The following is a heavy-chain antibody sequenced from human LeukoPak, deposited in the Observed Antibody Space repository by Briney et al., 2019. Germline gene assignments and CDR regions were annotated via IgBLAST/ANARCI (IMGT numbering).Heavy chain of an antibody. V-gene: IGHV4-31*03. CDR1: GGSLSSGGYH. J-gene: IGHJ5*02. D-gene: IGHD6-13*01. Sequence: SETLSLTCTVSGGSLSSGGYHWTWIRQHPGKGLEWIGYIDYSGTTSYNPSLKSRVTMSVDTSKNQLSLKLSSVTAADTAVYYCARFSVAAAGTGWFDPWGQGTLVTVSA. CDR3: ARFSVAAAGTGWFDP. CDR2: IDYSGTT.